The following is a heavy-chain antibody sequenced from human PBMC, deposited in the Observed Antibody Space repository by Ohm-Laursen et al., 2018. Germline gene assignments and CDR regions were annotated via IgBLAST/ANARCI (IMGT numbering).Heavy chain of an antibody. CDR2: INTDGSTT. J-gene: IGHJ6*02. Sequence: GSLRLSCTASGFIISNYWMHWVRQAPGKGLVWVSRINTDGSTTTYADSVKGRFTFSRDNGENTLYLQMNSLRPEDTAVYYCARVKSGYQRPYYYYGMDVWGQGTTVTVSS. CDR1: GFIISNYW. CDR3: ARVKSGYQRPYYYYGMDV. V-gene: IGHV3-74*01. D-gene: IGHD5-12*01.